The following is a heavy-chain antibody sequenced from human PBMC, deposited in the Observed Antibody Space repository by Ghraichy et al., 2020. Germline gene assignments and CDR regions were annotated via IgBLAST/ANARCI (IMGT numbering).Heavy chain of an antibody. CDR3: AKDTSSSWTFDY. CDR1: GFTFDDYA. CDR2: ISWNSGSI. D-gene: IGHD6-13*01. J-gene: IGHJ4*02. V-gene: IGHV3-9*01. Sequence: LRLSCAASGFTFDDYAMHWVRQAPGKGLEWVSGISWNSGSIGYADSVKGRFTISRDNAKNSLYLQMNSLRAEDTALYYCAKDTSSSWTFDYWGQGTLVTVSS.